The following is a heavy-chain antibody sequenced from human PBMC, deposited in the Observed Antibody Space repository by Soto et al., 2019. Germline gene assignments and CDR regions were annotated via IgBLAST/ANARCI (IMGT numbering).Heavy chain of an antibody. J-gene: IGHJ5*02. CDR2: IYHSGST. CDR1: RSSIRSGRYS. V-gene: IGHV4-30-2*01. D-gene: IGHD3-10*01. Sequence: PSETRSLTGSPSRSSIRSGRYSSRWIRQPPGKGLEWTGYIYHSGSTSYNPPLKSRVTISVRRSKNQFPLKLDTVTAADTAVYYCARGGSGSYKWFEPWGQGTLVTVSS. CDR3: ARGGSGSYKWFEP.